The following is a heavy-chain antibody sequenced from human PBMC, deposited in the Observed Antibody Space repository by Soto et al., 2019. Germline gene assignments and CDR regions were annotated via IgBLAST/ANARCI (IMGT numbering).Heavy chain of an antibody. V-gene: IGHV3-30-3*01. D-gene: IGHD3-3*01. Sequence: QVQLVESGGGVVQPGRSLRLSCAASGFTFSSYAMHWVRQAPGKGLEWVASISYDGSNKYYADSVKGRFTISRDNSKNTLYLQMNSLRAEDTAVYYCARDLSRSGYYTSSFDILGQGTMVTVSS. CDR2: ISYDGSNK. CDR3: ARDLSRSGYYTSSFDI. J-gene: IGHJ3*02. CDR1: GFTFSSYA.